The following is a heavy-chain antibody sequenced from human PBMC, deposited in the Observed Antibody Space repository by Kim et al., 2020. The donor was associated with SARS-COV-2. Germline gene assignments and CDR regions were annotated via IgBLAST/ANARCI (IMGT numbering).Heavy chain of an antibody. CDR1: GGSISSYY. CDR2: IYYSGST. D-gene: IGHD6-6*01. V-gene: IGHV4-59*01. Sequence: SETLSLTCTVSGGSISSYYWSWIRQPPGKGLEWIGYIYYSGSTNYNPSLKSRVTISVDTSKNQFSLKLSSVTAADTAVYYCASTRLQLVRYSGWFDPWGQGTLVTVSS. J-gene: IGHJ5*02. CDR3: ASTRLQLVRYSGWFDP.